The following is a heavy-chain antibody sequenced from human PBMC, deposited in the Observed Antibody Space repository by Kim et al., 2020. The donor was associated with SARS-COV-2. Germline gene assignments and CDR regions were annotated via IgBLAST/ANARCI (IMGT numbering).Heavy chain of an antibody. Sequence: GGSLRLSCAASGFTFSSYAMSWVRQAPGKGLEWVSAISGSGGSTYYADSVKGRFTISRDNSKNTLYLQMNSLRAEDTAVYYCAKWFGESSGARGPYYYYYGMDVWGQGTTVTVSS. CDR2: ISGSGGST. CDR1: GFTFSSYA. CDR3: AKWFGESSGARGPYYYYYGMDV. J-gene: IGHJ6*02. V-gene: IGHV3-23*01. D-gene: IGHD3-10*01.